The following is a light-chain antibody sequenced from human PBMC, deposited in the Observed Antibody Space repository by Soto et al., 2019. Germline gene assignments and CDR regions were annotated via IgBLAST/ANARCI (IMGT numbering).Light chain of an antibody. J-gene: IGKJ1*01. CDR2: GAS. CDR1: QSVSSSY. Sequence: EIVLTQSPGTLSLSPGERATLSCRASQSVSSSYLAWYQQKPGQAPRLLIYGASSRATGIPDRFSGSGSGTDFNLTISRLQSACFAVYPCRQCGSQFTWTFGQGTKVEIK. V-gene: IGKV3-20*01. CDR3: RQCGSQFTWT.